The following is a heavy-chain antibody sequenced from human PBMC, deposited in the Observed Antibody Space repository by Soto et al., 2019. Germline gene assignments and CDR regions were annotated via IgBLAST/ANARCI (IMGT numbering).Heavy chain of an antibody. J-gene: IGHJ4*02. Sequence: ASVKVSCKASGCTFARYAVSWVRQAPGQGPEWMGWITTYNGYTKYAQKFQGRLTLITDRTTSAAYMELRSVKSEDTAVYYCARVNVLSTWSAPLDYWGQGTRVTVSS. CDR2: ITTYNGYT. D-gene: IGHD1-26*01. CDR1: GCTFARYA. CDR3: ARVNVLSTWSAPLDY. V-gene: IGHV1-18*01.